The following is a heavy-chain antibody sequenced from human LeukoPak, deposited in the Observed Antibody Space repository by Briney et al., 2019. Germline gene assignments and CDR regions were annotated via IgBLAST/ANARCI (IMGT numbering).Heavy chain of an antibody. CDR2: IYSGGSA. CDR1: GFTVSSHY. CDR3: ARVSSSSWWALDY. V-gene: IGHV3-53*01. D-gene: IGHD6-13*01. Sequence: GGSLSLSCAASGFTVSSHYMSWVRQAPGKGLEWVSVIYSGGSAYYAGSVKGRFTISRDNSKNTLYLQMNSLRAEDTAVYYCARVSSSSWWALDYWGQGTLVTVSS. J-gene: IGHJ4*02.